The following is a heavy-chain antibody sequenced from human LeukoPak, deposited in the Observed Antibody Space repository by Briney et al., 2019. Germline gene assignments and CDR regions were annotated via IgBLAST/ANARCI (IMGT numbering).Heavy chain of an antibody. D-gene: IGHD1-20*01. V-gene: IGHV3-23*01. CDR2: ISGSGRST. J-gene: IGHJ4*02. Sequence: GGSLRPSCAASGFTFSTFAMSWVRQAPGKRLEWVSSISGSGRSTYYADFVKGRFTISRDNSQNTLYLQMNRLRAEDTAVYYCATGGTYNWNDLEHWGQGTLVPVSS. CDR3: ATGGTYNWNDLEH. CDR1: GFTFSTFA.